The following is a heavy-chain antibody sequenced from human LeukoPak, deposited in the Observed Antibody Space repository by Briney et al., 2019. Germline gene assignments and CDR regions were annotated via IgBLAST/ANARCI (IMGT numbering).Heavy chain of an antibody. D-gene: IGHD6-6*01. V-gene: IGHV1-2*02. CDR1: GYTFTGYY. Sequence: ASVKVSCKASGYTFTGYYMHWVRQAPGQGPEWMGWINPNSGGTNYAQKFQGRVTMTRDTSISTAYMELSRLRSDDTAVYYCARAGQLVAGNWFDPWGQGTLVTVSS. CDR3: ARAGQLVAGNWFDP. J-gene: IGHJ5*02. CDR2: INPNSGGT.